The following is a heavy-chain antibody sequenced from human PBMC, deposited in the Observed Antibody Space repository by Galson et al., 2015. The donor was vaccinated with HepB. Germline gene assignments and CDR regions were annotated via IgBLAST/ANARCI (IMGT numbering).Heavy chain of an antibody. Sequence: QSGAEVKKPGESLKISCEGSGYRFSMYWIGWVRQMPGRGLEWMGAIYPSASETRYSPSFQGQVTISVDKSISTAYLQWSGLKASDTAMYFYARRQIYGGGLYSMDVWGQGTTVTVSS. CDR1: GYRFSMYW. J-gene: IGHJ6*02. V-gene: IGHV5-51*01. CDR3: ARRQIYGGGLYSMDV. D-gene: IGHD2-21*01. CDR2: IYPSASET.